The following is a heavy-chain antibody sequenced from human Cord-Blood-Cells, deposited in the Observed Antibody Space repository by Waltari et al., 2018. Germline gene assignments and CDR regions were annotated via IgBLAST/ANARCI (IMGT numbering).Heavy chain of an antibody. Sequence: QLQLQESVPRLAKPPDTLSPTRTLSGASISSSRYQCAWIRRPPGKGLEWIGSISYSGSTYYNPALKSRVPIAVDTSKNQFSRKLSSVTGSDTAVYYCARHGGDTAMAIEDWGQGTLVTVSS. CDR2: ISYSGST. D-gene: IGHD5-18*01. J-gene: IGHJ4*02. CDR3: ARHGGDTAMAIED. CDR1: GASISSSRYQ. V-gene: IGHV4-39*01.